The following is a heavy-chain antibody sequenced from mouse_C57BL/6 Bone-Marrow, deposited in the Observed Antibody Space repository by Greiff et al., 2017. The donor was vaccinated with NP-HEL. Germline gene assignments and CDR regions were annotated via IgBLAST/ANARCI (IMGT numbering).Heavy chain of an antibody. Sequence: VQRVESGPGLVQPSQSLSITCTVSGFSLTSYGVHWVRQSPGKGLEWLGVIWSGGSTDYNAAFISRLSISKDNSKSQVFFKMNSLQADDTAIYYCARRYSNYLAWFAYWGQGTLVTVSA. CDR2: IWSGGST. D-gene: IGHD2-5*01. CDR1: GFSLTSYG. V-gene: IGHV2-2*01. J-gene: IGHJ3*01. CDR3: ARRYSNYLAWFAY.